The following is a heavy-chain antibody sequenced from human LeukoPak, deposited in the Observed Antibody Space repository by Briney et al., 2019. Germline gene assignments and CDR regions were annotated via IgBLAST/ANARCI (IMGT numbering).Heavy chain of an antibody. V-gene: IGHV4-59*01. D-gene: IGHD3-16*01. CDR2: IYYSGST. J-gene: IGHJ3*02. CDR1: GGSISSYY. CDR3: AREVRGDAFDI. Sequence: SETLSLTCTVSGGSISSYYWSWIRQPPGKGLEWIGYIYYSGSTNYNPSLKSRVTISVGTSKNQFSLKLSSVTAADTAVYYCAREVRGDAFDIWGQGTMVTVSS.